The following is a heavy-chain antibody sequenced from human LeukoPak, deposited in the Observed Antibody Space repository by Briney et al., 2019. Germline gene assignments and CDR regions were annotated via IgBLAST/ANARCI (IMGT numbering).Heavy chain of an antibody. Sequence: GASVKVSCKASGGTFSNCAINWVRQTPGQGLQWMGGIIPIFGSVKNAQMFQDRVTITADESTSTAYMELSSLRSDDTAVYYCARSEQLVGAFDIWGQGTMVTVSS. D-gene: IGHD6-6*01. CDR1: GGTFSNCA. CDR2: IIPIFGSV. V-gene: IGHV1-69*13. CDR3: ARSEQLVGAFDI. J-gene: IGHJ3*02.